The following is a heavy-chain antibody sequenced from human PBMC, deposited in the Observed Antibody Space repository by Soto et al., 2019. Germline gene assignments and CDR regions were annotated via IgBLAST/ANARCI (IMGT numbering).Heavy chain of an antibody. Sequence: PSETLSLTCAVYGGSFSGYYWSWIRQPPGKGLEWIGYIYYSGSTYYNPSLKSRVTISVDTSKNQFSLKLSSVTAADTAVYYCARGPTYYYDSSGHTLDYWGQGTLVTVSS. CDR1: GGSFSGYY. J-gene: IGHJ4*02. CDR2: IYYSGST. CDR3: ARGPTYYYDSSGHTLDY. D-gene: IGHD3-22*01. V-gene: IGHV4-34*01.